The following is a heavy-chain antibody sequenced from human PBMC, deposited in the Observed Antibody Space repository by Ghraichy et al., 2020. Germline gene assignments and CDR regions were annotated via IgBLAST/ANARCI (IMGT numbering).Heavy chain of an antibody. J-gene: IGHJ3*02. CDR2: IYTSGST. CDR1: GGSISSYY. V-gene: IGHV4-4*07. D-gene: IGHD5-24*01. Sequence: SETLSLTCTVSGGSISSYYWSWIRQPAGKGLEWIGRIYTSGSTNYNPSLKSRVTMSVDTSKNQFSLKLSSVTAADTAVYYCARSWGRYGYNLVSAFDIWGQGTMVTVSS. CDR3: ARSWGRYGYNLVSAFDI.